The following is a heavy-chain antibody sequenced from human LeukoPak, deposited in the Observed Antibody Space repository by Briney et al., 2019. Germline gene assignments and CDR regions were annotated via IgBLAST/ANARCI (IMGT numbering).Heavy chain of an antibody. CDR3: ARDPHKRWLQLKGRYFDY. CDR2: MNPNSGNT. Sequence: ASVKVSCKASGYTFTSYDINWVRQATGQGLEWMGWMNPNSGNTGYAQKFQGRVTMTRITSISTAYMELSSLRSEDTAVYYCARDPHKRWLQLKGRYFDYWGQGTLVTVSS. CDR1: GYTFTSYD. V-gene: IGHV1-8*01. J-gene: IGHJ4*02. D-gene: IGHD5-24*01.